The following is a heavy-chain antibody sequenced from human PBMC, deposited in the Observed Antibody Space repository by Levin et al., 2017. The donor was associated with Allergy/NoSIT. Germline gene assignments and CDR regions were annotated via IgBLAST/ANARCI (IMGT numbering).Heavy chain of an antibody. V-gene: IGHV3-23*01. CDR1: GFTFSSSA. D-gene: IGHD6-6*01. CDR3: ANQLVGNFDY. J-gene: IGHJ4*02. CDR2: ISGSGGST. Sequence: LSLTCAASGFTFSSSAMSWVRQAPGKGLEWVSAISGSGGSTYYADSVKGRFTISRDNSKNTLYLQMNSLRAEDTAVYYCANQLVGNFDYWGQGTLVTVSS.